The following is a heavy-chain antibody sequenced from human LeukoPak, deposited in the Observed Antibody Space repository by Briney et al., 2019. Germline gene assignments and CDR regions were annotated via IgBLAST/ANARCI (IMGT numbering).Heavy chain of an antibody. J-gene: IGHJ4*02. V-gene: IGHV3-23*01. CDR1: GFTFSSYG. Sequence: GGSLRLSCAASGFTFSSYGMSWVRQAPGKGLEWVSTISGSGGSTYYADSVKGRFTISRDNSKNTPYLQMNNLRGEDTAVYYYSKGQAAPEQDSSGWSNWGQGTLVTVSS. CDR2: ISGSGGST. CDR3: SKGQAAPEQDSSGWSN. D-gene: IGHD6-19*01.